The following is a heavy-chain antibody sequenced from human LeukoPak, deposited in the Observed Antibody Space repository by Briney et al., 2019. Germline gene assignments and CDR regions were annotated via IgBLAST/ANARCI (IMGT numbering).Heavy chain of an antibody. V-gene: IGHV3-23*01. CDR3: AKDPEERGTYYNGIDY. D-gene: IGHD3-10*01. CDR2: ISGSGGST. Sequence: GGSLRLSCAASGFTVSGNYMSWVRQAPGKGLEWVSAISGSGGSTYYAGSVKGRFTISRDNSKNTLYLQMNSLRAEDTAVYYCAKDPEERGTYYNGIDYWGHGTLVTVSS. J-gene: IGHJ4*01. CDR1: GFTVSGNY.